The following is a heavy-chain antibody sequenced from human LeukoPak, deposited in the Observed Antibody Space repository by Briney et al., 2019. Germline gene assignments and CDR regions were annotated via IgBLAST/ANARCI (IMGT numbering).Heavy chain of an antibody. CDR2: ISYDTNNK. D-gene: IGHD1-14*01. CDR1: AFTFRTYG. Sequence: GGSLRLSCAASAFTFRTYGMHWVRQAPGKGLEWVAVISYDTNNKNYADSVKGRFTISRDNSKNTLYLQMNSLRAEDTAVYYCAKDRHPARTDGYYFDYWGQGTLVTVSS. J-gene: IGHJ4*02. CDR3: AKDRHPARTDGYYFDY. V-gene: IGHV3-30*18.